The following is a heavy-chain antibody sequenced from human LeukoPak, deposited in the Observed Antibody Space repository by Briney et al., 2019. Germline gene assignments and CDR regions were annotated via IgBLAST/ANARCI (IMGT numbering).Heavy chain of an antibody. Sequence: SETLSLTFTVSGDSISNYYWSWIRQPAGKGLEWIGRIYTSGSTNYNPSLKSRVTMSVDTSKNQFSLKLSSVTAADTAVYYCARDRSPSGSSTGNLDYWGQGTLVTVSS. CDR3: ARDRSPSGSSTGNLDY. CDR2: IYTSGST. D-gene: IGHD1-26*01. CDR1: GDSISNYY. J-gene: IGHJ4*02. V-gene: IGHV4-4*07.